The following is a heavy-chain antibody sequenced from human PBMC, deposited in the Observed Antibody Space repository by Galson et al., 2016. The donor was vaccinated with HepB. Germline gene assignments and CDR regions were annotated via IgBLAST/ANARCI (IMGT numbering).Heavy chain of an antibody. J-gene: IGHJ4*02. CDR2: ITDSGDNT. CDR1: GFTFSSFA. Sequence: SLRLSCAASGFTFSSFAMSWVRQAPGKGLQWVSGITDSGDNTYYADSVRGRFTISRDNSKNTLYLQMDSLRAEDTAVYFCARRGEAFDYWGQGTLVTVSS. CDR3: ARRGEAFDY. D-gene: IGHD3-16*01. V-gene: IGHV3-23*01.